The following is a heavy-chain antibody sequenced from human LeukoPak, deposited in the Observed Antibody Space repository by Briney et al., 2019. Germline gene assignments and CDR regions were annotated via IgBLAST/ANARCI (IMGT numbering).Heavy chain of an antibody. Sequence: PGGSLRLSCAASGFTFSSSAMISVRQAPAGKGLEWISGVSPSGDNTYYADSVKGRFTISRDNSKNTLFLQMNSLRAEDTAIYYCAKDVRAPTYWGQGAPVTVSS. CDR1: GFTFSSSA. V-gene: IGHV3-23*01. J-gene: IGHJ4*02. CDR3: AKDVRAPTY. CDR2: VSPSGDNT.